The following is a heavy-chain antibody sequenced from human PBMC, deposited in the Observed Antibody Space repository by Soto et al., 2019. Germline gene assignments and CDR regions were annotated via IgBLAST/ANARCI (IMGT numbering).Heavy chain of an antibody. CDR2: ISYDGSNK. Sequence: GGSLRLSCAASGFTFSSYGMHWVRQAPGKGLEWVAVISYDGSNKYYADSVKGRFTISRDNSKNTLYLQMSSLRAEDTAVYYCAKDLDYGAYSDAFDIWGQGTMVTVSS. CDR3: AKDLDYGAYSDAFDI. V-gene: IGHV3-30*18. D-gene: IGHD4-17*01. CDR1: GFTFSSYG. J-gene: IGHJ3*02.